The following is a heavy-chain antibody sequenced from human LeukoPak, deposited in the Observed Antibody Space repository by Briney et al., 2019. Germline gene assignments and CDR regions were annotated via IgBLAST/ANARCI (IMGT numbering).Heavy chain of an antibody. Sequence: SETLSLTCAVYGGSFSGYYWSWIRQPPGKGLEWIGEINHSGSTNYNPSLKSRVTISVDTSKNQFSLKLSSVTAADTAVYYCARDPIAAAGTPYFDYWGQGTLVTVSS. CDR2: INHSGST. V-gene: IGHV4-34*01. J-gene: IGHJ4*02. D-gene: IGHD6-13*01. CDR3: ARDPIAAAGTPYFDY. CDR1: GGSFSGYY.